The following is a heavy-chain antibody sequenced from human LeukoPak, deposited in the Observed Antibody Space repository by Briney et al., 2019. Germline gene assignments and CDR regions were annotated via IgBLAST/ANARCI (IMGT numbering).Heavy chain of an antibody. CDR1: GFTFSSYG. Sequence: PGGSLRLSCAASGFTFSSYGMHWVRQAPGKGLEWVAFIRYDGSNKYYADSVKGRFTISRDNSKNTLYPQMNSLRAEDTAVYYCVKEGYSSSWYYFDYWGQGTLVTVSS. D-gene: IGHD6-13*01. J-gene: IGHJ4*02. CDR2: IRYDGSNK. CDR3: VKEGYSSSWYYFDY. V-gene: IGHV3-30*02.